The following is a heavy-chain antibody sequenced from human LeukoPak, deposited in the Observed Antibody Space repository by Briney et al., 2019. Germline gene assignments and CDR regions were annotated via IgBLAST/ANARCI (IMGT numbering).Heavy chain of an antibody. J-gene: IGHJ5*02. V-gene: IGHV5-51*01. D-gene: IGHD3-22*01. CDR3: ARYPYYYDSSGYYYDH. Sequence: GESLKISCKGSGYSFTSYWIGWVRQMPGKGLDWMGIIYPGDSDTRYSPSFQGQVTMSADKSISTAYLQWSSLKASDTAKYYCARYPYYYDSSGYYYDHWGQGTLVTVSS. CDR1: GYSFTSYW. CDR2: IYPGDSDT.